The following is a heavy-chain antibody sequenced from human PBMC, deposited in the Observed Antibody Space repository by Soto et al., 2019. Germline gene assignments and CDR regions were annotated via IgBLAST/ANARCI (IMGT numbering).Heavy chain of an antibody. D-gene: IGHD2-21*02. CDR3: ARGGRAYCGGDCYPLGYYYYGMDV. J-gene: IGHJ6*02. Sequence: ASVKVCCKASGYTFTSYAMQWVRQAPGQRLEWMGWINAGSGNTKYSQKFQGRVTITRDTSASTAYMELSSLRSEDTAVYYCARGGRAYCGGDCYPLGYYYYGMDVWGQGTTVTVSS. CDR2: INAGSGNT. V-gene: IGHV1-3*01. CDR1: GYTFTSYA.